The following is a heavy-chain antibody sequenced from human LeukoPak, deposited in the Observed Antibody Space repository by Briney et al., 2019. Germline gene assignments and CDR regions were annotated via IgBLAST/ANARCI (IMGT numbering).Heavy chain of an antibody. Sequence: GGSLRLSCAASGFTFSSCWMHWVRQTPGRGLVWVARINTDGTIIDYADSVQGRFTISRDNSKNTLYLQRNSLRAEVTAVYYCAGEDCSSTSCYLDHWGQGTLVTVSS. J-gene: IGHJ4*02. D-gene: IGHD2-2*01. CDR3: AGEDCSSTSCYLDH. V-gene: IGHV3-74*01. CDR1: GFTFSSCW. CDR2: INTDGTII.